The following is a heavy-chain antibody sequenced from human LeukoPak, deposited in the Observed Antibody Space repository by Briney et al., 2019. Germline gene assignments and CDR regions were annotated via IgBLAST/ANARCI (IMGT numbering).Heavy chain of an antibody. CDR1: GFTFSSYA. CDR3: AGGSTGEY. Sequence: GGSLRLSCAASGFTFSSYALSWVRQAPGKGLEWVANIKQDGSEKYYVDSVKGRFTISRDNAKNSLYLQMNSLRAEDMVVYYCAGGSTGEYWGQGTLVTVSS. V-gene: IGHV3-7*01. J-gene: IGHJ4*02. CDR2: IKQDGSEK. D-gene: IGHD3-16*01.